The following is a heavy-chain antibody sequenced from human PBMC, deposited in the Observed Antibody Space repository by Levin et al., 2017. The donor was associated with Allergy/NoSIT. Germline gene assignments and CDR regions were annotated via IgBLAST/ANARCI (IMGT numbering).Heavy chain of an antibody. Sequence: GGSLRLSCAASGFTFSSYWMHWVRQAPGKGLVWVSRINTDGSTTNYADSVKGRFTISRDNATNPLYLQMNSLRAEDTAVYYCARALIVGATSGGDYWGQGTLVTVSS. CDR3: ARALIVGATSGGDY. D-gene: IGHD1-26*01. J-gene: IGHJ4*02. V-gene: IGHV3-74*01. CDR1: GFTFSSYW. CDR2: INTDGSTT.